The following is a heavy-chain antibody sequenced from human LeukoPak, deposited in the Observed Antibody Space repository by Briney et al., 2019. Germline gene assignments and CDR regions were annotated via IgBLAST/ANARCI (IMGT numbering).Heavy chain of an antibody. CDR3: ARGGGLGDY. V-gene: IGHV4-59*01. J-gene: IGHJ4*02. CDR1: GGSISSYY. Sequence: SETLSLTCTVSGGSISSYYWSWIRQPPGKGLEWIGYIYYSGSTSYNPSLKSRVTISVDTSKNQFSLKLSSVTAADTAVYYCARGGGLGDYWGQGTLVTVSS. CDR2: IYYSGST. D-gene: IGHD4-23*01.